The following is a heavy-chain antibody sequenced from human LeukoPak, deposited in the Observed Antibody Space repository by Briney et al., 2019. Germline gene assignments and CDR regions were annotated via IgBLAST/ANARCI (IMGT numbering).Heavy chain of an antibody. CDR2: IRSKANSYAT. CDR3: TRPGGYGNWFDP. CDR1: GLTFSGSA. J-gene: IGHJ5*02. V-gene: IGHV3-73*01. D-gene: IGHD3-16*01. Sequence: GGSLRLPCAASGLTFSGSAMHWVRQASGKGLEWVGRIRSKANSYATAYAASVKGRFTISRDDSKNTAYLQMNSLKTEDTAVYYCTRPGGYGNWFDPWGQGTLVTVSS.